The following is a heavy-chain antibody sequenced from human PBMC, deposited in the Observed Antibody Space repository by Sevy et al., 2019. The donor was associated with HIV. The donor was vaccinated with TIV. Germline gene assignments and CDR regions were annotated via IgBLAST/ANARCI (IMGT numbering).Heavy chain of an antibody. CDR2: IGSGGDTI. CDR1: AFTFSTYY. J-gene: IGHJ4*02. CDR3: ARGTGLLVRGAYYFDY. D-gene: IGHD3-22*01. Sequence: GGSLRLSCATSAFTFSTYYMNWVRQAPGKGLEWVSSIGSGGDTISYAEPVRGRFTISRDNAKSSLYLQMNSLRDEDTAVYYCARGTGLLVRGAYYFDYWGQGSLVTVSS. V-gene: IGHV3-48*02.